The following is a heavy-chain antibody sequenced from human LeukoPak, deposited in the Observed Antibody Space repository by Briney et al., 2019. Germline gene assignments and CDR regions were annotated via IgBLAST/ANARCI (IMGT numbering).Heavy chain of an antibody. CDR2: ISDRGGRT. V-gene: IGHV3-23*01. CDR1: GFTFSNYA. CDR3: ARASGWSQPYYLDH. Sequence: PGGSLRLSCAASGFTFSNYAMSWVRQAPGKGLEWVSTISDRGGRTYYADSVKGRFTISRDNSKNTLYLQMNSLRAEDTAVYYCARASGWSQPYYLDHWGQGTLVTVSS. J-gene: IGHJ4*02. D-gene: IGHD6-19*01.